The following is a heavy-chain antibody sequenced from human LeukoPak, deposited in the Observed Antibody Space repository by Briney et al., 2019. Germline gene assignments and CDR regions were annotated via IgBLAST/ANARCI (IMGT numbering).Heavy chain of an antibody. D-gene: IGHD1-1*01. V-gene: IGHV1-2*02. J-gene: IGHJ4*02. CDR3: ARGQLRLRSPLYNWNVGGY. CDR1: GYTFTGYY. Sequence: ASVKLSCKASGYTFTGYYMHWVRQPPGQGLELMRWINPNSGGTNYAQKYQGRVTMTRDTSISTAYMELSRLRSDDTAVYYCARGQLRLRSPLYNWNVGGYWGQGTLVTVSS. CDR2: INPNSGGT.